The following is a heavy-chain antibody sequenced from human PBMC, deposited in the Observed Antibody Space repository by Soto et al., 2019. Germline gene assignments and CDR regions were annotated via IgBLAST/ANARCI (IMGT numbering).Heavy chain of an antibody. CDR3: AREPIIAAAFRSPLDY. CDR2: ISYDGSNK. CDR1: GFTFSSYA. J-gene: IGHJ4*02. Sequence: PGGSLRLSCAASGFTFSSYAMHWVRQAPGKGLEWVAVISYDGSNKYYADSVKGRFTISRDNSKNTLYLQMNSLRAEDTAVYYCAREPIIAAAFRSPLDYWGQGTLVTVSS. D-gene: IGHD6-13*01. V-gene: IGHV3-30-3*01.